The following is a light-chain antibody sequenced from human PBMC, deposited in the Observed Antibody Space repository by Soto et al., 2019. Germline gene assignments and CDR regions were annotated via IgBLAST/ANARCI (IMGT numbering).Light chain of an antibody. Sequence: EIVLTQSPGTLSLSPGERATLSCRASQSVSSSYLAWYQQKPGQAPRLLIYGASTRATSIPARFSGSGSGTDFTLTISSLQPEDFAVYYCQQDYNLLTWTFGQGTKVDNK. CDR1: QSVSSSY. CDR3: QQDYNLLTWT. V-gene: IGKV3D-7*01. J-gene: IGKJ1*01. CDR2: GAS.